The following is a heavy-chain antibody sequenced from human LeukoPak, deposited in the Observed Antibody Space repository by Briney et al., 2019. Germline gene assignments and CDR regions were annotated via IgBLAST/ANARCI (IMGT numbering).Heavy chain of an antibody. CDR2: IYPGDSDT. CDR3: ARRTGVNSVQDAFDI. CDR1: GYSFTSYW. Sequence: GESLKISCKGSGYSFTSYWLGWVRQMPRKGLGWIWIIYPGDSDTIYSPSFQGQVPISADKSISPAYLQWRSLKASDPGMYFCARRTGVNSVQDAFDIWGQGTMVTVSS. V-gene: IGHV5-51*01. J-gene: IGHJ3*02. D-gene: IGHD3-10*01.